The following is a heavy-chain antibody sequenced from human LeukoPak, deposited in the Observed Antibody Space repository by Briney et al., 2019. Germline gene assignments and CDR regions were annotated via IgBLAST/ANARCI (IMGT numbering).Heavy chain of an antibody. CDR1: GFTFSSYW. Sequence: GGSLRLSCAASGFTFSSYWMTWVRQAPGKGLEWVANIKQDGSEKKYVDSVKGRFTISRDNAKNSLYLQMSSLRAEDTAVYFCARDWGTGTTFQELDHWGQGILVTVSS. CDR3: ARDWGTGTTFQELDH. D-gene: IGHD1-7*01. J-gene: IGHJ4*02. V-gene: IGHV3-7*04. CDR2: IKQDGSEK.